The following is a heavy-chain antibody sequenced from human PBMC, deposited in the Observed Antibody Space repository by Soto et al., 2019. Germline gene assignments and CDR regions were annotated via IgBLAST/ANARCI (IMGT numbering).Heavy chain of an antibody. V-gene: IGHV3-9*01. CDR3: AKGGDHDYYFDY. CDR2: ISWNSGSI. Sequence: EVQLVESGGGLVQPGRSLRLSCAASGFTFDDYAMHWFRQAPGKGLEWVSGISWNSGSIGYADCVKGRFTISRDNAKNSLYLQMNSLRAEDTALYYCAKGGDHDYYFDYWGQGTLVTVSS. D-gene: IGHD7-27*01. J-gene: IGHJ4*02. CDR1: GFTFDDYA.